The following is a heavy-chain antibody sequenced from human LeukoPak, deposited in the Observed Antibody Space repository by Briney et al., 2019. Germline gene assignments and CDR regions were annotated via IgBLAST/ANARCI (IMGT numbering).Heavy chain of an antibody. CDR1: VGSLTNYY. CDR2: SYYNGNT. V-gene: IGHV4-59*01. J-gene: IGHJ6*03. D-gene: IGHD4-17*01. CDR3: ARSTVTTCSYYHYMDV. Sequence: AETVSLTCSVSVGSLTNYYWSWIRQPPGKGLECIGFSYYNGNTKYNPDLKSRVTIAVDMPQNQFSLSLRSVTAADTAVYYCARSTVTTCSYYHYMDVWGKGTTVAVSS.